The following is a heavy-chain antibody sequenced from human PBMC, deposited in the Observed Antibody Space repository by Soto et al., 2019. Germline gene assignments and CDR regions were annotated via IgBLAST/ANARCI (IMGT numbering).Heavy chain of an antibody. V-gene: IGHV4-59*02. D-gene: IGHD1-26*01. CDR3: ARSIVGATVDY. J-gene: IGHJ4*02. CDR2: IYYSGST. CDR1: GGSVSSYY. Sequence: SETLSLTCTVSGGSVSSYYGSWVRQPPGKGLEWIGYIYYSGSTNYNPSLKSRVTISVDTSKNQFSLKLSSVTAADTAVYYCARSIVGATVDYWGQGTLVTVSS.